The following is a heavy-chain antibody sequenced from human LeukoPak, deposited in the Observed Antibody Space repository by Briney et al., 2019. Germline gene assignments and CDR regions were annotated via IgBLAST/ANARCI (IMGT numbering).Heavy chain of an antibody. D-gene: IGHD3-16*01. V-gene: IGHV1-2*02. CDR3: ARDERYSDADHHYPDLGY. Sequence: VASVKVSCKASGYIFTGYYLFWVRQAPGQGPEWMGWINPNGGATRYAQKFQGRVTLTCDTSIRTTYMELSSLTSDDTAVYYCARDERYSDADHHYPDLGYWGQGTLVTVSS. J-gene: IGHJ4*02. CDR1: GYIFTGYY. CDR2: INPNGGAT.